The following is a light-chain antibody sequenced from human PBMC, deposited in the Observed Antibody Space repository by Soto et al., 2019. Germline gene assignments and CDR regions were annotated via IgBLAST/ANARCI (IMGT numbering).Light chain of an antibody. J-gene: IGLJ2*01. CDR1: SGHSSYA. CDR2: LNSDGSH. Sequence: QSVLTQSPSASASLGASVKLTCTLSSGHSSYAIAWHQQQPEKGPRYLMKLNSDGSHNKGAGIPDCFSGSSSGAERYPTIASLQSDEDADYCGQTWGTDFSVVFGGGTQLTVL. V-gene: IGLV4-69*01. CDR3: QTWGTDFSVV.